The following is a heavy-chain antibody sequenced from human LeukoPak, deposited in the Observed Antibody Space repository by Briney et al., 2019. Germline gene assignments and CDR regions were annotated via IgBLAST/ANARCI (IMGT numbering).Heavy chain of an antibody. Sequence: GGSLRLSCADSGFTFSGYWMNWVRQAPGKGLEWVANINQNGGEKYYVDSVKGRFTISRDNGKNPLYLQMNSLRAEDTAVYYCARYRHLGYWGQGTLVTASS. V-gene: IGHV3-7*01. J-gene: IGHJ4*02. CDR2: INQNGGEK. CDR3: ARYRHLGY. CDR1: GFTFSGYW.